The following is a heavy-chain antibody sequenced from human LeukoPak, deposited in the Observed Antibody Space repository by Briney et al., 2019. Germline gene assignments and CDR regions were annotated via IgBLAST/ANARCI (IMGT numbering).Heavy chain of an antibody. V-gene: IGHV1-69*05. CDR1: GGTFSSYA. J-gene: IGHJ5*02. CDR3: ARVGYYYDSSGST. Sequence: SVKVSCKASGGTFSSYAISWVRQAPGQGLEWMGGIIPIFGTANYAQKFQGRVTITTDESTSTAYMELSSLRSEDTAMYYCARVGYYYDSSGSTWGQGTLVTVSS. D-gene: IGHD3-22*01. CDR2: IIPIFGTA.